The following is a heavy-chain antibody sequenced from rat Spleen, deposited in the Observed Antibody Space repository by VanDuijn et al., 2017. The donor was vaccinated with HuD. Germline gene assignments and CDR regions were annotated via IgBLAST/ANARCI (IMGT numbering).Heavy chain of an antibody. V-gene: IGHV5-31*01. J-gene: IGHJ2*01. D-gene: IGHD1-12*01. Sequence: EVQLVETGGGLVQPGRSLKLSCVASGFTFNTYWMTWIRQAPGKGLEWVASIPNGGPNTYYSDSVKDRFTVSRDNAKSTLYLQMNSLRSEDTATYYCTRKDYHTGDYFDYWGQGVMVTVSS. CDR3: TRKDYHTGDYFDY. CDR2: IPNGGPNT. CDR1: GFTFNTYW.